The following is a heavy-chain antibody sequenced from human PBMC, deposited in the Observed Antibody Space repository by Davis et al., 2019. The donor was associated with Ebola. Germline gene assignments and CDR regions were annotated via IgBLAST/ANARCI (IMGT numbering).Heavy chain of an antibody. CDR3: ARDGRMPRMLYGMDV. D-gene: IGHD2-8*01. CDR2: MNPNSGNT. V-gene: IGHV1-8*01. CDR1: GYTFTSHD. J-gene: IGHJ6*02. Sequence: ASVKVSCKASGYTFTSHDINWVRQATGQGLEWVGWMNPNSGNTGYAQKFQGRVTMTTDRSTSTAHMELRSLRSDDTAVYYCARDGRMPRMLYGMDVWGQGTTVSVSS.